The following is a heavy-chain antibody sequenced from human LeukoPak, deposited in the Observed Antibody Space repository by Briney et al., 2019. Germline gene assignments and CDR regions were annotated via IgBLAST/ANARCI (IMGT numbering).Heavy chain of an antibody. CDR2: ISWNSGSI. CDR1: GFTFDDYA. D-gene: IGHD2-15*01. J-gene: IGHJ5*02. CDR3: ARGGDIVVVVAAYHH. V-gene: IGHV3-9*01. Sequence: HPGGSLRLSCAASGFTFDDYAMHWVRQAPGKGLEWVSGISWNSGSIGYADSVKGRFTISRDNAKNSLYLQMNSLRAEDTAVYYCARGGDIVVVVAAYHHWGQGTLVTVSS.